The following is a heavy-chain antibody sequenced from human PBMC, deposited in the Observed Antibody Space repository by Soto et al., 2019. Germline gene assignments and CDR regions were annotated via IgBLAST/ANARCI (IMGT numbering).Heavy chain of an antibody. CDR3: ARSWFDP. Sequence: QVQLQQWGAGLLKPSETLSLTCDVYGGSFSGYYWSWIRQPPGKGLEWIGEINHSGSTNYNPSLKSRVTISVDTSKNQFSLKLSSVTAADTAVYYWARSWFDPWGQGTLVTVSS. J-gene: IGHJ5*02. CDR1: GGSFSGYY. CDR2: INHSGST. V-gene: IGHV4-34*01.